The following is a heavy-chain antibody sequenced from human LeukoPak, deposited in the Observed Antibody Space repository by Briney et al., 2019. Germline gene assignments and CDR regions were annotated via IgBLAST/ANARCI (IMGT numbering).Heavy chain of an antibody. Sequence: GGSLRLPCAASVLTFSNHAMSGVRLAPGKGLEGVSPIFASGASTYYGDSVKRRFTISRDNSKNTLYLQMNSLRVEDTAVYFCAKHRYGQYYYGIDVRGQGATVTV. V-gene: IGHV3-23*01. CDR1: VLTFSNHA. CDR2: IFASGAST. D-gene: IGHD5-18*01. CDR3: AKHRYGQYYYGIDV. J-gene: IGHJ6*02.